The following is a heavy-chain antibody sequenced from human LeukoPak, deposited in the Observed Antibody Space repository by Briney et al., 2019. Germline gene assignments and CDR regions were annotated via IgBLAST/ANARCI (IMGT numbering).Heavy chain of an antibody. D-gene: IGHD2-15*01. Sequence: ASVKVSCKVSGYTLAELSMHWVRQAPGEGLEWMGGFDPEDGETIYAQKFQGRVTMTEDTSTDTAYMELSSLRSEDTAVYYCATDVKCSGGSCYRDYWGQGTLVTVSS. CDR2: FDPEDGET. V-gene: IGHV1-24*01. CDR3: ATDVKCSGGSCYRDY. CDR1: GYTLAELS. J-gene: IGHJ4*02.